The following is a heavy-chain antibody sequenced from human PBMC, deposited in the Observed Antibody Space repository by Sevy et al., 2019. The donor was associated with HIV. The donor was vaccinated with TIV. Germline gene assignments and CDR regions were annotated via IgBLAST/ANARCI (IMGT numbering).Heavy chain of an antibody. Sequence: GGFLRLSCAASGFTFDDYAMHWVRQAPGKGLEWVLGISWNSGSIGYADSVKGRFTISRDNAKNSLYLQMNSLRAEDTALYYCAKVTYYYGSGSYYTGDAFDIWGQGTMVTVSS. V-gene: IGHV3-9*01. CDR3: AKVTYYYGSGSYYTGDAFDI. CDR2: ISWNSGSI. J-gene: IGHJ3*02. CDR1: GFTFDDYA. D-gene: IGHD3-10*01.